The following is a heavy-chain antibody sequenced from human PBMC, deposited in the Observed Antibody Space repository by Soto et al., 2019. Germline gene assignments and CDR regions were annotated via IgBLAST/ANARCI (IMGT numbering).Heavy chain of an antibody. CDR2: IYYSRST. Sequence: QLQLQESGPGLVKPSETLSLTCTVSGGSISSSSYYWGWIRQPPGKGLEWIGSIYYSRSTYYNPSLKSRVTISVDTSKNQFSLKLSSVTAADTAVYYCASHVRGGKEVYGMDVWGQGTTVTVSS. D-gene: IGHD3-10*02. V-gene: IGHV4-39*01. J-gene: IGHJ6*02. CDR1: GGSISSSSYY. CDR3: ASHVRGGKEVYGMDV.